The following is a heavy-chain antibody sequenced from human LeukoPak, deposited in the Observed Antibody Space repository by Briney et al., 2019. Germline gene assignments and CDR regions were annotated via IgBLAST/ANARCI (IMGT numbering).Heavy chain of an antibody. D-gene: IGHD2-2*01. CDR1: GGSISSYY. J-gene: IGHJ4*02. Sequence: PSETLSLTCTVSGGSISSYYWSWIRQPAGKGLEWIGRIYTSGSTNYNPSLKSRVTMSVDTSKNQFSLKLSSVTAADTAVYYCAGQYCSSTTCYDLFDYWGQGTLVTVSS. V-gene: IGHV4-4*07. CDR3: AGQYCSSTTCYDLFDY. CDR2: IYTSGST.